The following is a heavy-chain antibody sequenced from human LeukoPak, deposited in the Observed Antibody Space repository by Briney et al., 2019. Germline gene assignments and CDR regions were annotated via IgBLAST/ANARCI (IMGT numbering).Heavy chain of an antibody. CDR3: ARRAPYSYEWSTLDY. Sequence: SETLSLTCTVSGGSISSYYWSWIRQPPGKGLEWIGYIYYSGSINYNPSLKSRVTISVDTSKNQFSLKLSSVTAADTAVYYCARRAPYSYEWSTLDYWGQGTLVTVSS. J-gene: IGHJ4*02. D-gene: IGHD5-18*01. CDR2: IYYSGSI. CDR1: GGSISSYY. V-gene: IGHV4-59*08.